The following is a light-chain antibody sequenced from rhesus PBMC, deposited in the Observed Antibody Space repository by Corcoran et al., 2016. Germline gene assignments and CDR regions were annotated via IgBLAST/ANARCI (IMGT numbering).Light chain of an antibody. Sequence: DIQMTQSTSSLSASVGDRVTIPCRASQGISTYLNRYQQKPIKAPKRLIYAASSVESGVPSRFSGSGSRTDFTLTISSLQPEYFATYYGLQNNSDPFPVGPGTKLDSK. CDR1: QGISTY. CDR2: AAS. CDR3: LQNNSDPFP. J-gene: IGKJ3*01. V-gene: IGKV1-43*02.